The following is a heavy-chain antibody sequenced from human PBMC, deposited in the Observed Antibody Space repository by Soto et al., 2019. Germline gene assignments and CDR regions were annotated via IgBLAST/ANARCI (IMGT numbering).Heavy chain of an antibody. J-gene: IGHJ4*02. CDR1: GYSFAGYW. D-gene: IGHD3-22*01. Sequence: PGESLKISCKGSGYSFAGYWITWVRQKPGKGLEWMGRIDPSDSQTYYSPSFRGHVTISATKSITTVFLQWSSLRASDTAMYYCARQIYDSDTGPNFQYYFDTWGQGTPVTVSS. V-gene: IGHV5-10-1*01. CDR2: IDPSDSQT. CDR3: ARQIYDSDTGPNFQYYFDT.